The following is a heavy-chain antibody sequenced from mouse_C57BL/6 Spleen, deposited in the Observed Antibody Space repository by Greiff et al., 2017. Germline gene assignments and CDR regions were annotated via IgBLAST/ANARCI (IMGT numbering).Heavy chain of an antibody. CDR2: ISSGSSTI. Sequence: EVKLVESGGGLVKPGGSLKLSCAASGFTFSDYGMHWVRQAPEKGLEWVAYISSGSSTIYYADTVKGRFTISRDNAKNTLFLQMTSLRSEDTAIYYCARGGSGLYAMDYWGQGTSVTVSS. CDR1: GFTFSDYG. D-gene: IGHD1-1*01. V-gene: IGHV5-17*01. J-gene: IGHJ4*01. CDR3: ARGGSGLYAMDY.